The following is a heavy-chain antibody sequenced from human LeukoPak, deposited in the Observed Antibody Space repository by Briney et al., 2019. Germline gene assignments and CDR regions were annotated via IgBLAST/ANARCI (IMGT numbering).Heavy chain of an antibody. CDR1: GFTFSDYY. J-gene: IGHJ6*02. Sequence: GGSLRVSCAASGFTFSDYYMSWIRQAPGKGLEWVSYISSSGSTIYYADSVKGRFTISRDNAKNSLYLQMNSLRAEDTAVYYCARAWAAGRYYYYGMDVWGQGTTVTVSS. V-gene: IGHV3-11*01. CDR2: ISSSGSTI. CDR3: ARAWAAGRYYYYGMDV. D-gene: IGHD6-13*01.